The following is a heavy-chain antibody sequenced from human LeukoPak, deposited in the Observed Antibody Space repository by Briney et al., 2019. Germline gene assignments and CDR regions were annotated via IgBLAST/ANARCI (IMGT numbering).Heavy chain of an antibody. Sequence: SVKVSCTASGGTFSSYAISWVRQAPGQGLEWMGGIIPIFGTANYAQKFQGRVTITADESTSTAYMELSSLRSEDTAVYYCARMAPNAEYFQHWGQGTLVTVSS. CDR2: IIPIFGTA. D-gene: IGHD5-24*01. V-gene: IGHV1-69*01. J-gene: IGHJ1*01. CDR3: ARMAPNAEYFQH. CDR1: GGTFSSYA.